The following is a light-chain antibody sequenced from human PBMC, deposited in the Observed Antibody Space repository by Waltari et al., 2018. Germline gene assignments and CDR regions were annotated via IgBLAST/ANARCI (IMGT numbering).Light chain of an antibody. J-gene: IGLJ2*01. CDR1: RSNIGDSA. CDR2: YDY. Sequence: QSALTQPPSVSGAPRQTVTISCSGPRSNIGDSASNWYQQLPGKPPKLVIYYDYLLPSGVSDRFSGSKSGSSASLAISGLQSEDEAVYFCAAWDISLNNLLFGGGTKLTVL. V-gene: IGLV1-36*01. CDR3: AAWDISLNNLL.